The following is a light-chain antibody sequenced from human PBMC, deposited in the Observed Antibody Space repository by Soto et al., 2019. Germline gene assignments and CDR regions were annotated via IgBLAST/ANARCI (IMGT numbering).Light chain of an antibody. CDR2: DAS. V-gene: IGKV3-11*01. CDR1: QSVSSS. CDR3: QQRSNWPPRVT. Sequence: EIVLTQSPATLSLSPGERATLSCRASQSVSSSLAWYQQKPGQAPRLLIYDASNRATGIPARFSGSGSGTDFTLTISSLEPEDFAVYYAQQRSNWPPRVTFGPGTKVDIK. J-gene: IGKJ3*01.